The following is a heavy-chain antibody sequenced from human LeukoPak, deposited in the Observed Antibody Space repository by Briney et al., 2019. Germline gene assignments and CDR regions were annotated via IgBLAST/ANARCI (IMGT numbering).Heavy chain of an antibody. CDR1: GGTFISYA. CDR2: IIPIFGTA. CDR3: ARDLYSSGWYYEEKPFDY. D-gene: IGHD6-19*01. V-gene: IGHV1-69*05. Sequence: SVKVSCKXSGGTFISYAISWVRQAPGQGLEWMGRIIPIFGTANYAQKFQGRVTITTDESTSTAYMELSSLRSEDTAVYYCARDLYSSGWYYEEKPFDYWGQGTLVTVSS. J-gene: IGHJ4*02.